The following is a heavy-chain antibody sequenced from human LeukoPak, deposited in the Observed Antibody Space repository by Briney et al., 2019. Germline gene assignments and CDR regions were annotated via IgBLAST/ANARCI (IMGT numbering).Heavy chain of an antibody. V-gene: IGHV3-30*03. CDR2: VSYDGSNK. CDR1: GFTFSSYG. D-gene: IGHD3-22*01. J-gene: IGHJ4*02. CDR3: ARGHYYDSSGYYSYEDY. Sequence: GGSLRLSCAASGFTFSSYGMHWVRQAPGKGLEWVAVVSYDGSNKYYADSVKGRFTISRDNSKNTLYLQMNSLRAEDTAVYYCARGHYYDSSGYYSYEDYWGQGTLVTVSS.